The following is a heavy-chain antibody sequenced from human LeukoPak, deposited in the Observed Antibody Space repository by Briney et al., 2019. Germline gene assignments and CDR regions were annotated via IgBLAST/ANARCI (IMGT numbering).Heavy chain of an antibody. CDR1: GFTFSSYS. V-gene: IGHV3-48*04. Sequence: GGSLRLSCAASGFTFSSYSMNWVRQAPGKGLEWVSYMSSSSSTIYYADSVKVRFTISRDNAKNSLYLQMNSLRAEDTAVYYCARDLYSYYDILTGYYNVISHWGQGTLVTVSS. J-gene: IGHJ4*02. CDR3: ARDLYSYYDILTGYYNVISH. CDR2: MSSSSSTI. D-gene: IGHD3-9*01.